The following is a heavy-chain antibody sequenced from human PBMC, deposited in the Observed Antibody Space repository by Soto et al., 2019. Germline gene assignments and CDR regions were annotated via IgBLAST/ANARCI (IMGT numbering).Heavy chain of an antibody. D-gene: IGHD3-9*01. Sequence: SETLSLTCAVYGGSFSGYYWSWIRQPPGKGLEWIGEINHSGSTNYNPSLKSRVTISVDTSKNQFSLKLSSVTAADTAVYYCARGVRYFDWLLYYYYGMDVWGQGTKVTVSS. CDR1: GGSFSGYY. J-gene: IGHJ6*02. CDR3: ARGVRYFDWLLYYYYGMDV. CDR2: INHSGST. V-gene: IGHV4-34*01.